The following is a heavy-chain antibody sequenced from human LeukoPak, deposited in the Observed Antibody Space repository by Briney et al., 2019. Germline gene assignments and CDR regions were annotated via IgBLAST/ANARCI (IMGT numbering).Heavy chain of an antibody. D-gene: IGHD6-13*01. Sequence: GASVKVSCKVSGYALTELSMHWVRQAPGKGLEWMGGFDPEDGETIYAQKFQGRVTMTEDTSTDTAYMELSSLRSDDTAVYYCARGPDISSSWYNWFDPWGQGTLVTVSS. CDR2: FDPEDGET. V-gene: IGHV1-24*01. J-gene: IGHJ5*02. CDR3: ARGPDISSSWYNWFDP. CDR1: GYALTELS.